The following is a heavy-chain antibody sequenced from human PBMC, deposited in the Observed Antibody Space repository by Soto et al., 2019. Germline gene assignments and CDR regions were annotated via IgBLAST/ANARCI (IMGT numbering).Heavy chain of an antibody. CDR2: INPNSGGT. CDR3: ARDAVNYCTNGVCWLDP. CDR1: GYTFTGYY. J-gene: IGHJ5*02. Sequence: GASVKVSCKASGYTFTGYYMHWVRQAPGQGLEWMGWINPNSGGTNYAQKFQGWVTMTRDTSISTAYMELSRLRSDDTAVYYCARDAVNYCTNGVCWLDPWGQGTLVTVSS. D-gene: IGHD2-8*01. V-gene: IGHV1-2*04.